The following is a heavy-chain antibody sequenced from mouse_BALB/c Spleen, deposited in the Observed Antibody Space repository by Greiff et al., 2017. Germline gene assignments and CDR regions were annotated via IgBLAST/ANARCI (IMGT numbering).Heavy chain of an antibody. J-gene: IGHJ4*01. V-gene: IGHV2-9*02. D-gene: IGHD2-3*01. CDR1: GFSLTSYG. CDR2: IWAGGST. Sequence: VKLMESGPGLVAPSQSLSITCTVSGFSLTSYGVHWVRQPPGKGLEWLGVIWAGGSTNYNSALMSRLSISKDNSKSQVFLKMNSLQTDDTAMYYCATIYDGYLGYAMDYWGQGTSVTVSS. CDR3: ATIYDGYLGYAMDY.